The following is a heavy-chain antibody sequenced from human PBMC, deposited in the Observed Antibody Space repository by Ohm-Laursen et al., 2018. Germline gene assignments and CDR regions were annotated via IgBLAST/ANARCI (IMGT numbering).Heavy chain of an antibody. J-gene: IGHJ4*02. CDR2: IYTGGST. CDR3: ARSYDSSGYEFDY. Sequence: GSLRLSCAASGFTVSSNYMSWVRQAPGKGLEWVSVIYTGGSTYYADSVKGRFTISRDNSKNTLYLQMNSLRAEDTAVYYCARSYDSSGYEFDYWGQGTLVTVSS. D-gene: IGHD3-22*01. V-gene: IGHV3-53*01. CDR1: GFTVSSNY.